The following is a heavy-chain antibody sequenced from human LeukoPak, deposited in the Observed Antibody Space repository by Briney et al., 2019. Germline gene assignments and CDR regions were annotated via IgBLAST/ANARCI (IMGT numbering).Heavy chain of an antibody. CDR2: MTTSGNTI. D-gene: IGHD6-13*01. V-gene: IGHV3-48*01. J-gene: IGHJ4*02. Sequence: PGGSLRLSCVVSGITFSGYSMIWLREAPGKGLEWLSFMTTSGNTIFYAESVKDRFTISRDNSKNTLYLQMNSLRAEDTAVYYCASHSSSWYGFDYWGQGTLVTVSS. CDR1: GITFSGYS. CDR3: ASHSSSWYGFDY.